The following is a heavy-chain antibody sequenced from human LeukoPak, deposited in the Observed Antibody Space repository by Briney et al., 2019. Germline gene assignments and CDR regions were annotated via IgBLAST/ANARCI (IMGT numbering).Heavy chain of an antibody. Sequence: GGSLRLFCAASGFTFSSYGMHWVRQAPGKGLEWVAVISYDGSNKYYADSVKGRFTISRDNSKNTLYLQMNSLRAEDTAVYYCAKDPYSSSWYSPVLGYYYGMDVWGQGTTVTVSS. CDR1: GFTFSSYG. CDR3: AKDPYSSSWYSPVLGYYYGMDV. CDR2: ISYDGSNK. V-gene: IGHV3-30*18. D-gene: IGHD6-13*01. J-gene: IGHJ6*02.